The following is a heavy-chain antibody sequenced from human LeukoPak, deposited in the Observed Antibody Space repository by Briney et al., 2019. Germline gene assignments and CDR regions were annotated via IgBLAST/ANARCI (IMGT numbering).Heavy chain of an antibody. CDR2: IYYSGGT. CDR3: ARVLGYCSSTSCYPYNWFDP. V-gene: IGHV4-59*01. J-gene: IGHJ5*02. Sequence: PSETLSLTCTVSGGSISSYYWSWIRQPPGKGLEWIGYIYYSGGTNYNPSLKSRVTISVDTSKNQFSLKLSSVTAADTAVYYCARVLGYCSSTSCYPYNWFDPWGQGTLVTVSS. D-gene: IGHD2-2*01. CDR1: GGSISSYY.